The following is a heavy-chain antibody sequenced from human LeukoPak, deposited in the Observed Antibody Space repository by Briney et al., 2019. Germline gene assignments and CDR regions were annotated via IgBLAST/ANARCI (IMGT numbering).Heavy chain of an antibody. CDR3: ARVSRMVRGVIPTKYYFDY. CDR2: INPNSGGT. CDR1: GYSFTGYY. D-gene: IGHD3-10*01. Sequence: ASVKVSCKASGYSFTGYYMHWVRQAPGQGLEWMGWINPNSGGTNYAQKFQGRVTMTRDTSISTVYMELSRLRSDDTAVYYCARVSRMVRGVIPTKYYFDYWGQGTLVTVSS. V-gene: IGHV1-2*02. J-gene: IGHJ4*02.